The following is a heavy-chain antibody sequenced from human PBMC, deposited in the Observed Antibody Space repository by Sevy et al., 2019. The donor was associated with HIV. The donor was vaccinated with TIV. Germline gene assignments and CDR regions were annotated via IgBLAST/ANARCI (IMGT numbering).Heavy chain of an antibody. Sequence: GGSLRLSCAASGFIFSNYWMTWVRQAPGKGLEWVANIKGDGSQTAYADSVRGRCTISRDNAKNSLYLQINSLSTEDTALYYCARDTGNFYVDYWGQGTLVTVSS. CDR1: GFIFSNYW. CDR2: IKGDGSQT. D-gene: IGHD1-1*01. V-gene: IGHV3-7*01. CDR3: ARDTGNFYVDY. J-gene: IGHJ4*02.